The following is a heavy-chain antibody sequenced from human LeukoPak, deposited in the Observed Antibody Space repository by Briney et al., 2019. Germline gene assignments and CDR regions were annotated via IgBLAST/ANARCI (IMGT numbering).Heavy chain of an antibody. CDR2: INHSGIT. D-gene: IGHD5-24*01. CDR1: RGSFSDHY. CDR3: ASVAMATTNFDY. V-gene: IGHV4-34*01. Sequence: SETLSLTCAVYRGSFSDHYWSWIRQPPGKGLEWIGEINHSGITNHNPSLKSRVTISVDTSRNEISLKVSSVSAADTAVYYCASVAMATTNFDYWGQGILVTVSS. J-gene: IGHJ4*02.